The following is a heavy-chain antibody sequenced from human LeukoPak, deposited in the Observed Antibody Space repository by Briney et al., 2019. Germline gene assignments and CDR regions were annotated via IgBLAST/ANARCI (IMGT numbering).Heavy chain of an antibody. CDR3: AKDKGSGWTGWFGP. CDR1: GFTFDDYT. Sequence: GGSLRLSCAASGFTFDDYTMHWVRQAPGKGLEWVSLISWDGGSTYYADSVKGRFTISRDNSKNSLYLQMNSLRTEDTALYYCAKDKGSGWTGWFGPWGQGTLVTVSS. V-gene: IGHV3-43*01. CDR2: ISWDGGST. J-gene: IGHJ5*02. D-gene: IGHD6-19*01.